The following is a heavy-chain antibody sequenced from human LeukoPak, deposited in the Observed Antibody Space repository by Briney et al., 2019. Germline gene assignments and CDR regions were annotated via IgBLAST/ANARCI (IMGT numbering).Heavy chain of an antibody. CDR2: IKQDGSEN. J-gene: IGHJ6*02. V-gene: IGHV3-7*01. CDR3: AKSWVKQRPQTYYYYGMDV. Sequence: GGSLRLSCVASGFAFSSYWMSWVRQAPGEGLEWVANIKQDGSENYFVDTVKGRFTISRDNARNSLYLQMNSLRVEDTAVYYCAKSWVKQRPQTYYYYGMDVWGQGTTVTVSS. D-gene: IGHD6-25*01. CDR1: GFAFSSYW.